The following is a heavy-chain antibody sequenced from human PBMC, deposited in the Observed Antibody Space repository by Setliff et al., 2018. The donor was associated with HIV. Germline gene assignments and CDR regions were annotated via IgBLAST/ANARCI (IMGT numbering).Heavy chain of an antibody. Sequence: PGGSLRLSCAASGFIFSDYWMSWVRQAPGKGLEWVANIKQDGSEKYYVDSVKGRFTIFRDNAKKSMYLQMNSLRAEDTAVYYCARDQEVVPAALEGYYYSGVDVWGQGTTVTVSS. D-gene: IGHD2-2*01. CDR2: IKQDGSEK. CDR3: ARDQEVVPAALEGYYYSGVDV. J-gene: IGHJ6*02. V-gene: IGHV3-7*01. CDR1: GFIFSDYW.